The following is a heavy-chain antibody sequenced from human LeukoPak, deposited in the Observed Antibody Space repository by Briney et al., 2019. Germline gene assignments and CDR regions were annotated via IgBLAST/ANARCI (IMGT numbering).Heavy chain of an antibody. CDR2: ISGSGGST. V-gene: IGHV3-23*01. CDR1: GFTFSSYA. Sequence: GGSLRLSCAASGFTFSSYAMSWVRQAPGKGLEWVSAISGSGGSTYYAGSVEGRFTISRDNSKNTLYLQMNSLRAEDTAVYYCAKDSTWIQLWLDYWGQGTLVTVSS. CDR3: AKDSTWIQLWLDY. D-gene: IGHD5-18*01. J-gene: IGHJ4*02.